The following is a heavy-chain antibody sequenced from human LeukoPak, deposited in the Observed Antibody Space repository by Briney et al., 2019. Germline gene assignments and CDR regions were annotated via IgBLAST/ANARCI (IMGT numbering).Heavy chain of an antibody. D-gene: IGHD1-26*01. CDR1: GCTFTNYY. V-gene: IGHV1-46*01. Sequence: ASVKVSCKASGCTFTNYYIHWVRQAPGQGLEWMGLINPSGGTTNCAQKFQARVTMTRNTSITTSYMELSSLTSEDTAVYYCARGVGAAGDYWGQGTLVTVSS. CDR3: ARGVGAAGDY. J-gene: IGHJ4*02. CDR2: INPSGGTT.